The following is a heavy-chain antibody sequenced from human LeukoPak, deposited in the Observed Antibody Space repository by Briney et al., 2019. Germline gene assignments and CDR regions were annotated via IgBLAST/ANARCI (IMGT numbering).Heavy chain of an antibody. CDR1: GGSISSTNSY. D-gene: IGHD6-19*01. J-gene: IGHJ4*02. Sequence: SETLSLTCTVSGGSISSTNSYWGWFRQPPGKGLEWIGSIYYTGITNYNPSLKSRVTISADTSKNQLSLKLTSVTAADTAVYYCARRGYSSGWYDYWGQGTLVTVSS. CDR3: ARRGYSSGWYDY. CDR2: IYYTGIT. V-gene: IGHV4-39*01.